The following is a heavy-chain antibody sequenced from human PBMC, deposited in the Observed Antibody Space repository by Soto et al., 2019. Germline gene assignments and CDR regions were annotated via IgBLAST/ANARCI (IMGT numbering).Heavy chain of an antibody. CDR1: GFTFSSYA. V-gene: IGHV3-64*02. CDR2: ISGNGRST. D-gene: IGHD3-22*01. CDR3: TRVFQESSGYYYXY. J-gene: IGHJ4*02. Sequence: GGSLRLSCAASGFTFSSYAMHWVRQAPGKGLECVSGISGNGRSTYYADSVKGRFTISRDNSKNTLYLQMGSLRAEDMAVYYCTRVFQESSGYYYXYWGQGTLVTVSS.